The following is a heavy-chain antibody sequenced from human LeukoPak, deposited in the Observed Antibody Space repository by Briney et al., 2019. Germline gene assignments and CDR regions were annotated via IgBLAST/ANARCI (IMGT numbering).Heavy chain of an antibody. Sequence: GGSLRLSRAASGFTVSSNYMSWVRQAPGKGLEWVSVIYSGGSTYYADSVKGRFTISRDNSKNTLYLQMDSLRAEDTAVYYCSRLRGYSYGYADYWGQGTLVTVSS. CDR3: SRLRGYSYGYADY. CDR1: GFTVSSNY. D-gene: IGHD5-18*01. CDR2: IYSGGST. V-gene: IGHV3-66*01. J-gene: IGHJ4*02.